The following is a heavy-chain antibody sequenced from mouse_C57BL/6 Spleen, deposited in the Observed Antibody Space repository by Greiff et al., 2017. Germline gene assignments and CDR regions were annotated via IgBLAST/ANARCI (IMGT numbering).Heavy chain of an antibody. D-gene: IGHD2-5*01. Sequence: EVKLMESGGGLVKPGGSLKLSCAASGFTFSDYGMHWVRQAPEKGLEWVAYISGGSSTIYYADTVKGRITISRDTAKNTLFLQMTSLRSEDTAMYYCARRSNYGYFDVWGTGTTVTVSS. CDR1: GFTFSDYG. V-gene: IGHV5-17*01. CDR3: ARRSNYGYFDV. J-gene: IGHJ1*03. CDR2: ISGGSSTI.